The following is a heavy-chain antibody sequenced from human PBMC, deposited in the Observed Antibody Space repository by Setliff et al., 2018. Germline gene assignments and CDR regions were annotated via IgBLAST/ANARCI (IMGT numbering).Heavy chain of an antibody. J-gene: IGHJ6*03. V-gene: IGHV4-4*07. CDR1: GGSISSHY. CDR2: LYTSGDT. CDR3: ARVTGFSYMDV. Sequence: SETLSLTCTVSGGSISSHYWTWIRQPAGKGLEWIGRLYTSGDTNYNPSLKSRVTLLIDTAKNQISLRLSSVTAADTAVYFCARVTGFSYMDVWGKGTTVTVSS. D-gene: IGHD3-3*01.